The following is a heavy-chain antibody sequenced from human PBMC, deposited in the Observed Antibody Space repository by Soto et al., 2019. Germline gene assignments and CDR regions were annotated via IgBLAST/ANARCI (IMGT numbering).Heavy chain of an antibody. Sequence: QVQLVESGGGLVKPGGSLRLSCAASGFTFSDYYMSWIRQAPGKGLEWVSYISSSGSTIYYADSVKGRFTISRDNGKNSLYLQMNSLRAEDMAVYYCATVVPAAKTGSDACDIWGQGTMVTVSS. CDR3: ATVVPAAKTGSDACDI. J-gene: IGHJ3*02. CDR1: GFTFSDYY. CDR2: ISSSGSTI. D-gene: IGHD2-2*01. V-gene: IGHV3-11*01.